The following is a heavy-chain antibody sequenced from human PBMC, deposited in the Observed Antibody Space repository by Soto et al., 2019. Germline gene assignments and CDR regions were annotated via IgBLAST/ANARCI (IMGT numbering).Heavy chain of an antibody. D-gene: IGHD3-22*01. CDR3: VRLFSYYDSSGYFPYYYYYGMDV. V-gene: IGHV4-39*01. J-gene: IGHJ6*02. CDR2: IYYSGST. CDR1: GGSISSSSYY. Sequence: SETLSLTCTVSGGSISSSSYYWGWIRQPPGKGLEWIGSIYYSGSTYYNPSLKSRVTISVDTSKNQFSLKLSSVTAADTAVYYCVRLFSYYDSSGYFPYYYYYGMDVWGQGTTVTVSS.